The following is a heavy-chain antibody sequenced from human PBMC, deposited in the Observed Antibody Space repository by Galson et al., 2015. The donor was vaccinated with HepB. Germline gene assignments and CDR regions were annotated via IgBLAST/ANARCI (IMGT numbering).Heavy chain of an antibody. V-gene: IGHV3-53*01. J-gene: IGHJ4*02. CDR2: IYSGGTT. D-gene: IGHD1-14*01. CDR3: ARDRNKVLDY. CDR1: GLNVSTNY. Sequence: SLRLSCAASGLNVSTNYMSWARQAPGKGLEWVSVIYSGGTTYYADSVKGRFTISRDSSKNTLYLQMNSLRGEDTAVYYCARDRNKVLDYWGQGTLVTVSS.